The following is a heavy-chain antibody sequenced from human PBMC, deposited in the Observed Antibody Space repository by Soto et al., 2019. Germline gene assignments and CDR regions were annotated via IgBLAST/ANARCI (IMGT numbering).Heavy chain of an antibody. V-gene: IGHV3-15*07. CDR1: GFSLSNVW. CDR2: IKSKTDGGTT. CDR3: AKHPRGSWFDA. Sequence: EVQLVQSGGGLVEPGGSLRLACAASGFSLSNVWLNWVRQAPGKGLEWDGRIKSKTDGGTTEFTAPVKGRFTISRDDSKDSLYLEMNSLKNEDTAVYYCAKHPRGSWFDAWGQGALVTVSS. J-gene: IGHJ5*02.